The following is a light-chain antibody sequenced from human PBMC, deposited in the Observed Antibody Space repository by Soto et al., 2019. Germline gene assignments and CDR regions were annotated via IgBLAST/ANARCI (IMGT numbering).Light chain of an antibody. J-gene: IGLJ3*02. V-gene: IGLV2-14*01. CDR1: SKDVGGYDF. CDR3: GSYTASGSVV. CDR2: DVV. Sequence: QSVLTQPASVSGSPGQSITISCTGTSKDVGGYDFVSWFQQFPGKAPKVVIYDVVHRPSGLSNRFSGSKSGNTASLTISGLQPDDEADYYCGSYTASGSVVFGGGTKLTVL.